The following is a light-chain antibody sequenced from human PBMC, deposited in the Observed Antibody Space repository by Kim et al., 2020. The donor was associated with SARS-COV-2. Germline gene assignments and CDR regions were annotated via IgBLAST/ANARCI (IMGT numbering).Light chain of an antibody. V-gene: IGKV4-1*01. CDR1: PSLVYRYNKKNY. CDR3: QQYFTTPWS. J-gene: IGKJ2*03. CDR2: WAA. Sequence: RATINRKSSPSLVYRYNKKNYVAWYQKKPGQPPKVIIHWAATRDSGVPDRFSGSGSGTDFTLTISSLQAEDVAVYYCQQYFTTPWSFGQGTKLEI.